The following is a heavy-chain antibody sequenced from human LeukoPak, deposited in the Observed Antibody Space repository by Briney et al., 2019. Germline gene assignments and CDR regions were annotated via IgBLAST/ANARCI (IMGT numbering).Heavy chain of an antibody. CDR3: ARSWFSTGPADY. Sequence: SETLSLTCTVSGYSISSGYYWGWIRQPPGKGLEWIGSIYHSGSTYYNPSLKSRVTISVDTSKNQFSLKLTSVTAADTAVYYCARSWFSTGPADYWGQGTLVTVSS. J-gene: IGHJ4*02. V-gene: IGHV4-38-2*02. D-gene: IGHD6-13*01. CDR2: IYHSGST. CDR1: GYSISSGYY.